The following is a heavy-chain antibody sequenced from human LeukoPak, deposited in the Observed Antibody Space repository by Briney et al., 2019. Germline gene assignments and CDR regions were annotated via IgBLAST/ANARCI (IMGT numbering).Heavy chain of an antibody. CDR1: GGSISSSNW. CDR3: ARDLVESLVFDY. J-gene: IGHJ4*02. Sequence: PSETLSLTCAVSGGSISSSNWWSWIRQPPGKGLEWIGEIYHSGSTNYNPSLKSRVTISVDKSKNQFSLKLSSMTAADTAVYYCARDLVESLVFDYWGQGTLVTVSS. D-gene: IGHD2-21*01. V-gene: IGHV4-4*02. CDR2: IYHSGST.